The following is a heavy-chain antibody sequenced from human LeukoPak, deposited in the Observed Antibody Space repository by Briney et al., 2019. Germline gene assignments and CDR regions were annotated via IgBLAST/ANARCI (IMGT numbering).Heavy chain of an antibody. D-gene: IGHD3-9*01. Sequence: PSETLSLTCTASGGSISSYYWSWIRQPPGKGLEWIGYIYYSGSTNYNPSLKSRVTISVDTSKNQFSLKLSSVTAADTAVYYCARAINSYYYYYYMDVWGKGTTVTVSS. J-gene: IGHJ6*03. CDR3: ARAINSYYYYYYMDV. CDR1: GGSISSYY. CDR2: IYYSGST. V-gene: IGHV4-59*01.